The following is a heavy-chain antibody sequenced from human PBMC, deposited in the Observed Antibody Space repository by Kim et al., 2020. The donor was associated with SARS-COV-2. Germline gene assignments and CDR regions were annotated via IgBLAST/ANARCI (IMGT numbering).Heavy chain of an antibody. D-gene: IGHD1-26*01. Sequence: GESLKISCKGSGYSFTSYWISWVRQMPGKGLEWMGRIDPSDSYTNYSPSFQGHVTISADKSISTAYLQWSSLKASDTAMYYCARFPDFGGATTLVEPFDYWGQGTLVTVSS. CDR1: GYSFTSYW. J-gene: IGHJ4*02. V-gene: IGHV5-10-1*01. CDR3: ARFPDFGGATTLVEPFDY. CDR2: IDPSDSYT.